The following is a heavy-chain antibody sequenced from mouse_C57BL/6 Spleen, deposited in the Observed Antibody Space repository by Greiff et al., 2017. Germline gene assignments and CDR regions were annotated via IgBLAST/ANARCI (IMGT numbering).Heavy chain of an antibody. D-gene: IGHD3-2*01. J-gene: IGHJ3*01. Sequence: DVQLVESGPGLVKPSQSLSLTCSVTGYSITSGYHWNWIRQFPGNKLEWMGYISYDGSNNYNPSLKNRISISRDTSKNQFFLKLNTVTAEDTATYYCAREQTARSFAYWGQGTLVTVSA. CDR3: AREQTARSFAY. V-gene: IGHV3-6*01. CDR1: GYSITSGYH. CDR2: ISYDGSN.